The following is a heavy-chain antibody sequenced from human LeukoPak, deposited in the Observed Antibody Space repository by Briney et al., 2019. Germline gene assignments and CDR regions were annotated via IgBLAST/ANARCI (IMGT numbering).Heavy chain of an antibody. D-gene: IGHD3-22*01. CDR1: GFTFSSYS. V-gene: IGHV3-21*01. CDR3: ARDQYYYDSSGSVFDI. CDR2: ISSSSSYI. J-gene: IGHJ3*02. Sequence: GGSLRLSCAASGFTFSSYSMNWVRQAPGKGLEWVSSISSSSSYIYYADSVKGRFTISRDNAKNSLYLQMNSLRAEDTAVYYCARDQYYYDSSGSVFDIWGQGTMVTVSS.